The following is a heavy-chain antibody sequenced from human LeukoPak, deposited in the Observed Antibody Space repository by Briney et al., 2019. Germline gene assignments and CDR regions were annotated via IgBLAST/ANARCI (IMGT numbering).Heavy chain of an antibody. J-gene: IGHJ6*03. Sequence: SETLSLTCTLSGGSFSSYYWSWIRQPPGKGLEWIGYIYYSGSTNYNPSLKSRVTISVDTSKNQFSLKLSSVTAADTAVYYCARAFYPGYYSYMAVWGKGTTVTVSS. D-gene: IGHD3-3*02. CDR2: IYYSGST. V-gene: IGHV4-59*01. CDR3: ARAFYPGYYSYMAV. CDR1: GGSFSSYY.